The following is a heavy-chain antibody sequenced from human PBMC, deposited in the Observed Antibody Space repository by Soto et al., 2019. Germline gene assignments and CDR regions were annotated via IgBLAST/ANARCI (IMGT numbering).Heavy chain of an antibody. J-gene: IGHJ5*02. Sequence: PSETLSLTCTVSGGSIYTYSWTWLRQPAGKGLEWIGHIYSSGSANYNPSLKSRVSMSVDTSKNQFSLKLSSVTAADTGVYYCARDGSSTANWIDPWGQGTPVTVSS. V-gene: IGHV4-4*07. CDR1: GGSIYTYS. CDR3: ARDGSSTANWIDP. D-gene: IGHD2-15*01. CDR2: IYSSGSA.